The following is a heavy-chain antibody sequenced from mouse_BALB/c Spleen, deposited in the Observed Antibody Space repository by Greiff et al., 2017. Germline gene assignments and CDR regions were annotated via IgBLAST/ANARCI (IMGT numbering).Heavy chain of an antibody. Sequence: QVQLKQSGAELVRPGTSVKISCKASGYTFTNYWLGWVKQRPGHGLEWIGDIYPGGGYTNYNEKFKGKATLTADTSSSTAYMQLSSLTSEDSAVYFCARGDYYGSNSYWYFDVWGAGTTVTVSS. V-gene: IGHV1-63*02. CDR3: ARGDYYGSNSYWYFDV. CDR1: GYTFTNYW. D-gene: IGHD1-1*01. CDR2: IYPGGGYT. J-gene: IGHJ1*01.